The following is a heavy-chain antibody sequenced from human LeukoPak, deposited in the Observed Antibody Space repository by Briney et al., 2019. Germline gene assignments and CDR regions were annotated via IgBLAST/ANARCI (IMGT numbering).Heavy chain of an antibody. J-gene: IGHJ4*02. D-gene: IGHD6-19*01. CDR3: ARLGPASSGWPESFGY. Sequence: GGSLRLSCAASGFTFNSYWMNWVRQAPGKGLEWVANIKRDGSEKYYVDSVKGRFTISRDNAKNSLDLQMNSLRVEDTAVYYCARLGPASSGWPESFGYWGQGTLVTVSS. V-gene: IGHV3-7*03. CDR2: IKRDGSEK. CDR1: GFTFNSYW.